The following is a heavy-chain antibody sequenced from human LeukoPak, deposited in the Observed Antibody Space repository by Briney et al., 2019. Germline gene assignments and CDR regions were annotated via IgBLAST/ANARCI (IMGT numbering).Heavy chain of an antibody. J-gene: IGHJ4*02. Sequence: GRSLRLACAASGFTFSSYAMFWVRQAPGKGLEWVTIISKDGSDTFYADSVKGRFTISRDNSKNTLYLQLNSLTTEDTAVYYCAKGRDDYVWGSYRELAYWGQGTLVTVSS. CDR3: AKGRDDYVWGSYRELAY. V-gene: IGHV3-30-3*02. CDR1: GFTFSSYA. CDR2: ISKDGSDT. D-gene: IGHD3-16*02.